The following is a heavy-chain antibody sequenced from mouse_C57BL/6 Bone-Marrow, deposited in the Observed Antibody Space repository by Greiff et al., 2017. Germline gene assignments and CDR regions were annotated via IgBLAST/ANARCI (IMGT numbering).Heavy chain of an antibody. CDR1: GYTFTSYW. D-gene: IGHD1-1*01. CDR2: IHPNSGST. CDR3: ARGGYYYGSSWFAY. Sequence: QVHVKQSGAELVKPGASVKLSCKASGYTFTSYWMHWVKQRPGQGLEWIGMIHPNSGSTNYNEKFKSKATLTVDKSSSTAYMKLSSLTSEDSAVYYCARGGYYYGSSWFAYWGQGTLVTVSA. V-gene: IGHV1-64*01. J-gene: IGHJ3*01.